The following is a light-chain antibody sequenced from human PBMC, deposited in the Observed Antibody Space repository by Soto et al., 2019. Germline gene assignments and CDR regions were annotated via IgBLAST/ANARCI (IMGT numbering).Light chain of an antibody. V-gene: IGKV1-5*03. CDR2: KAS. J-gene: IGKJ4*01. Sequence: DIQMTQSPSTLSASVGDRVTITCRASQSISNWLAWYQQKPGKAPNLLISKASTLERGVPSRFSGSGSGADFSLTISSLQPDDFATYYCQQYNSFPLTFGGGTKVEIK. CDR1: QSISNW. CDR3: QQYNSFPLT.